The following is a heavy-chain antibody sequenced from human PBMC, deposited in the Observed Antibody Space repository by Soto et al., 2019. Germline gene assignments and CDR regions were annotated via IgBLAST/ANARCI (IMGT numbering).Heavy chain of an antibody. Sequence: GGSLRLSCAASGFTFSSYAMSWVRQAPGKGLEWVSAISGSGGSTYYADSVKGQFTISRDNSKNTLYLQMNSLRAEDTAVYYCWNRPPFLWFGEGNWFDPWGQGTLVTVSS. CDR3: WNRPPFLWFGEGNWFDP. J-gene: IGHJ5*02. CDR1: GFTFSSYA. CDR2: ISGSGGST. D-gene: IGHD3-10*01. V-gene: IGHV3-23*01.